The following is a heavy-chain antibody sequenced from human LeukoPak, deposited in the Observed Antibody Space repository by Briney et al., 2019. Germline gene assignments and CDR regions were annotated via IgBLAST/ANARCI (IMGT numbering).Heavy chain of an antibody. CDR2: IYWNDDK. Sequence: SGPTLVNPTQTLTLTCTFSGFSLSTSGVGVGWIRQPPGKALEWLALIYWNDDKRYSPSLKSRLTITKDTSKNQVVLTMTNMDPVDTATYYRAHAEGSYYDFRSGLDHFDYWGQGTLVTVSS. CDR3: AHAEGSYYDFRSGLDHFDY. CDR1: GFSLSTSGVG. V-gene: IGHV2-5*01. D-gene: IGHD3-3*01. J-gene: IGHJ4*02.